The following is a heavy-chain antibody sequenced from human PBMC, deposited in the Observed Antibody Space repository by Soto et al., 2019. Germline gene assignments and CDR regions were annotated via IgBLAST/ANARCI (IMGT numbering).Heavy chain of an antibody. V-gene: IGHV5-51*01. CDR3: ARRLPYYYFLSGYFDY. D-gene: IGHD3-3*01. CDR2: IYPGDSDT. Sequence: GESLKISCKGSGYSFTSYWIGWVRQMPGKGLEWMGIIYPGDSDTRYSPSFQGQVTISADKSISTAYLQWSSLKASDTSMYYCARRLPYYYFLSGYFDYWGQGTLVTVSS. J-gene: IGHJ4*02. CDR1: GYSFTSYW.